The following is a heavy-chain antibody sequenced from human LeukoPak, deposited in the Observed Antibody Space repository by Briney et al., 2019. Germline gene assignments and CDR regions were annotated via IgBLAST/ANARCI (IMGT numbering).Heavy chain of an antibody. CDR1: GGSISSGGYY. D-gene: IGHD1-26*01. CDR2: IYYSGST. Sequence: SETLSLTCTVSGGSISSGGYYWSWIRQHPGKGLEWIGYIYYSGSTYYNPSLKSRVTISVDTSKNQFSLKLSSVTAADTAVYYCARVTLGYSGSYRYFDYWGQGTLVTVSS. J-gene: IGHJ4*02. V-gene: IGHV4-31*03. CDR3: ARVTLGYSGSYRYFDY.